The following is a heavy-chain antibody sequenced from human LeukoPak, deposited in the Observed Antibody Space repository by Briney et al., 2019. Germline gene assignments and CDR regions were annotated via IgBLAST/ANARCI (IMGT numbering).Heavy chain of an antibody. D-gene: IGHD4-17*01. CDR1: GGSISSTNYY. V-gene: IGHV4-39*01. CDR2: IYYIGST. J-gene: IGHJ4*02. CDR3: ARQGAGYGDYAH. Sequence: SETLSLTCIVSGGSISSTNYYWGWIRQSPGMGLEWIGGIYYIGSTYYNPSLKNRVTISVDTSKNQFSLKLSSVTAADTAVYYCARQGAGYGDYAHWGQGTLVTVSS.